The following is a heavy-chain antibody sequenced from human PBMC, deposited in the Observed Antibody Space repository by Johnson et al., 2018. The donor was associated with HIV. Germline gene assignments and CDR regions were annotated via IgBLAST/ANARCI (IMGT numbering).Heavy chain of an antibody. CDR2: INWNGGST. CDR1: GFTFDDYG. V-gene: IGHV3-20*04. D-gene: IGHD3-22*01. Sequence: VQLVESGGGVVRPGGSLRLSCAASGFTFDDYGMSWVRQAPGKGLEWVSGINWNGGSTGYADSVKGRFTISRDNAKNSLYLQMNSLRAEDTALYYCAKGVITMIVVATDAFDIWGQGTMVTVSS. J-gene: IGHJ3*02. CDR3: AKGVITMIVVATDAFDI.